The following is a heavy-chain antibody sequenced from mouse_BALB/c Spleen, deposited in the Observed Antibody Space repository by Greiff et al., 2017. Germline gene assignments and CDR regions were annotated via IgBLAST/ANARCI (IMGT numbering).Heavy chain of an antibody. V-gene: IGHV7-3*02. D-gene: IGHD2-1*01. CDR2: IRNKANGYTT. J-gene: IGHJ4*01. CDR3: ARDGNSYAMDY. Sequence: EVQLQQSGGGLVQPGGSLRLSCATSGFTFTDYYMSWVRQPPGKALEWLGFIRNKANGYTTEYSASVKGRFTISRDNSQSILYLQMNTLRAEDSATYYCARDGNSYAMDYWGQGTSVTVSS. CDR1: GFTFTDYY.